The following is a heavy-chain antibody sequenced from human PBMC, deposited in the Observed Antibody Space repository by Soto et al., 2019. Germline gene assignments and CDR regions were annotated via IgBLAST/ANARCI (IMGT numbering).Heavy chain of an antibody. V-gene: IGHV4-59*12. J-gene: IGHJ4*02. CDR3: ARAPMVISRSYFDN. D-gene: IGHD2-8*01. CDR2: ISYSGNT. Sequence: ETLSLTCTVSGGSISGFYWTWIRQPPGKGLEWIGYISYSGNTNYSPSFKSRVTISVDTSKRLLSLKLTSVTTADAAVYFCARAPMVISRSYFDNWSQGTPVTVSS. CDR1: GGSISGFY.